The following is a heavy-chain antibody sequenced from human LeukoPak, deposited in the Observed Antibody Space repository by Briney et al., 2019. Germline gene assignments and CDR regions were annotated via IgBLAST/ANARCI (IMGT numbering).Heavy chain of an antibody. CDR1: GFSFSSYA. Sequence: GASLRLSCAASGFSFSSYAMTWVRQAPGQGLEWVSSIDAGGGDTYHSDSVKGRFTISRDNSMNTLYLLMNSLRADDTAVYYCGRPTKYWLVRGNGVDVWGQGTTVTVSS. CDR3: GRPTKYWLVRGNGVDV. CDR2: IDAGGGDT. V-gene: IGHV3-23*01. J-gene: IGHJ6*02. D-gene: IGHD6-19*01.